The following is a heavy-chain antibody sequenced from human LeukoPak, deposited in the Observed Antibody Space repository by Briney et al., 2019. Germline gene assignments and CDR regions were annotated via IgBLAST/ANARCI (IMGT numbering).Heavy chain of an antibody. Sequence: GGSLRLSCVVSGFTFSSYAMNWVRQAPGKGLEWVSGISASGVSTYYTDSVKGRFTISRDNSKNTLFMKMNSLRDEDTALYYCAKYVGQSGSNYYGLDVWGQGTAVTGSS. CDR3: AKYVGQSGSNYYGLDV. V-gene: IGHV3-23*01. J-gene: IGHJ6*02. CDR2: ISASGVST. D-gene: IGHD1-26*01. CDR1: GFTFSSYA.